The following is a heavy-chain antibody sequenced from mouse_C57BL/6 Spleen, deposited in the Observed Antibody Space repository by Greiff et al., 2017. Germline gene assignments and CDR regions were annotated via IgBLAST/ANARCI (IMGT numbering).Heavy chain of an antibody. Sequence: VKLQQPGAELVMPGASVKLSCKASGYTFTSYWMHWVKQRPGQGLEWIGEIDPSDSYTNYNQKFKGKSTLTVDKSSSTAYMQLSSLTSEDSAVYYCARKGFITTVVEDWYFDVWGTGTTVTVSS. CDR3: ARKGFITTVVEDWYFDV. J-gene: IGHJ1*03. CDR2: IDPSDSYT. CDR1: GYTFTSYW. V-gene: IGHV1-69*01. D-gene: IGHD1-1*01.